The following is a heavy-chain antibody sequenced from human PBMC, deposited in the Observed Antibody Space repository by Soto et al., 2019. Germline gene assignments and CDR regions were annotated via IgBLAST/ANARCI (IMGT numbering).Heavy chain of an antibody. CDR3: ASYSSSWYPFDY. Sequence: ASVKVSCKASGYTFTSYGISLVRQAPGQGLEWMGWISAYNGNTNYAQKLQGRFTMTTDTSTSTAYMELRSLRSDDTAVYYCASYSSSWYPFDYWGQGTLVTVSS. V-gene: IGHV1-18*01. CDR2: ISAYNGNT. CDR1: GYTFTSYG. D-gene: IGHD6-13*01. J-gene: IGHJ4*02.